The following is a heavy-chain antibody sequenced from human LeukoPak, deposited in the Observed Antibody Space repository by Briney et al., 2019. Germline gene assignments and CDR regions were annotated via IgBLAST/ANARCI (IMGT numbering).Heavy chain of an antibody. CDR2: INSKTDDGTT. CDR3: AKDTTGGGTGSRNFDY. V-gene: IGHV3-15*01. J-gene: IGHJ4*02. Sequence: PGGALRLSRVASLFTFSNAWMSGVRPAPGKGGEWVGRINSKTDDGTTDYAAPVNGRFTITRDDSQYTLYLQMHSLRAEDTAVYDCAKDTTGGGTGSRNFDYWGQGTLVTVSS. CDR1: LFTFSNAW. D-gene: IGHD3-10*01.